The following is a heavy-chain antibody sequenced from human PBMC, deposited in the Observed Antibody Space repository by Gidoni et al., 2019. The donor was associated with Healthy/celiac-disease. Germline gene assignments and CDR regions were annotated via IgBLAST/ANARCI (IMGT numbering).Heavy chain of an antibody. D-gene: IGHD3-22*01. CDR2: IYYSGST. J-gene: IGHJ2*01. V-gene: IGHV4-39*01. CDR3: ARPYYYDSSGYGPQNWYFDL. Sequence: QLQLQESGPGPVKPSETLSLTCTVSGGSISSSSYYWGWIRQPPGKGLEWIGSIYYSGSTYYTPSLKSRVTISVDTSKNQFSLKLSSVTAADTAVYYCARPYYYDSSGYGPQNWYFDLWGRGTLVTVSS. CDR1: GGSISSSSYY.